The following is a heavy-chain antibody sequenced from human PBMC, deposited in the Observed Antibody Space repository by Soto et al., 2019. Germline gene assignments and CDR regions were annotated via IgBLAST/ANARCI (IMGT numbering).Heavy chain of an antibody. J-gene: IGHJ4*02. V-gene: IGHV3-23*01. CDR2: ISGSGGTT. D-gene: IGHD4-17*01. CDR1: GFTFSTYA. CDR3: ARGGATTVTLFDY. Sequence: GGPLRLSCAASGFTFSTYAMSWVRQAPGKGLEWLSGISGSGGTTYYADSVKGRFTISRDKSKTTLYLQMNSLRAEDTAVYYCARGGATTVTLFDYWGQGTLVTVSS.